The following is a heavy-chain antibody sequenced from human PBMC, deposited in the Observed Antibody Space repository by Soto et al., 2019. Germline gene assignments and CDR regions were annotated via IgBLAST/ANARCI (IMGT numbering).Heavy chain of an antibody. V-gene: IGHV3-30-3*01. J-gene: IGHJ4*02. Sequence: QVQLVESGGGVVQPGRSLRLSCAASGFTFSSYAMHWVRQAPGKGLEWVAVISYDGSNKYYADSVKGRFTISRDNSKNTLYLQMNSLTAEDTAVYYCARDPYGGNPSGEYWGQRTLVTVSS. CDR3: ARDPYGGNPSGEY. D-gene: IGHD4-17*01. CDR1: GFTFSSYA. CDR2: ISYDGSNK.